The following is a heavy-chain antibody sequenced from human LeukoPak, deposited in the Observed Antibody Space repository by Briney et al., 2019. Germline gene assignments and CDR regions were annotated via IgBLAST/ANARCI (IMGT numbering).Heavy chain of an antibody. CDR2: ISGDETYT. CDR3: VTEDNAFNI. CDR1: GFTFSTDF. Sequence: GGSLRLSCVASGFTFSTDFMHWIRKAPGEGLMWVSQISGDETYTNYADSVKGRFTISRDNAKNTLYLQMNSLRAEDTAIYYCVTEDNAFNIWGQGTLVPVSS. J-gene: IGHJ3*02. V-gene: IGHV3-74*01.